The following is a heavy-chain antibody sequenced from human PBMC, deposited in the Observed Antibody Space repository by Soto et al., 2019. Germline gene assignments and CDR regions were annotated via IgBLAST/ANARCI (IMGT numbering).Heavy chain of an antibody. V-gene: IGHV1-3*01. D-gene: IGHD3-16*01. CDR1: GNTFTNYA. Sequence: ASLKVSCKASGNTFTNYAFHWVRQAPGQSLEWMGWINAGNGDTRYSRNFRGRVTITGDTTAYTVYMELSSLRSEDTAVYYCATNEWGTFYFDLWGQGTLVTVSS. J-gene: IGHJ4*02. CDR2: INAGNGDT. CDR3: ATNEWGTFYFDL.